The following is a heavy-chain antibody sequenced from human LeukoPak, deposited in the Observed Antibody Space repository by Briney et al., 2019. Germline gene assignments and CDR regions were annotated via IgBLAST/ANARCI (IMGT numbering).Heavy chain of an antibody. CDR2: IIPIFGTA. CDR1: GGTFSSYA. D-gene: IGHD5/OR15-5a*01. Sequence: SVKVSCKASGGTFSSYAISWVRQAPGQGLEWMGGIIPIFGTANYAQKFQGRVTITTDESTSTAYMELSSLRSEDTAVYYCARTSPTLYTVSTIWFDPWGQGTLVTVSS. J-gene: IGHJ5*02. V-gene: IGHV1-69*05. CDR3: ARTSPTLYTVSTIWFDP.